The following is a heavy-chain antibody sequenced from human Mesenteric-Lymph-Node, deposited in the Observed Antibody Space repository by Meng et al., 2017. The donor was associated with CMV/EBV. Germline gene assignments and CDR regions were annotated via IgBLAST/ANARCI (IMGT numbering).Heavy chain of an antibody. J-gene: IGHJ4*02. Sequence: SETLSLTCTVSGGSISSYYWSWIRQPPGKGLEWIGYIYYSGSTNYNPSLKSRVTISVDTSKNQFSLKLSSVTAADTAVYYCARGGAVAAFTSWGQGTLVTVS. V-gene: IGHV4-59*01. CDR1: GGSISSYY. CDR2: IYYSGST. CDR3: ARGGAVAAFTS. D-gene: IGHD6-19*01.